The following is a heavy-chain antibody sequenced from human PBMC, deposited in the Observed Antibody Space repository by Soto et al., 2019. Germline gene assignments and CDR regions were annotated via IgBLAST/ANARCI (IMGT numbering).Heavy chain of an antibody. CDR2: IYYSGST. CDR1: GGSISSGGYY. CDR3: ARDGSDGSGNGMDV. V-gene: IGHV4-31*03. J-gene: IGHJ6*02. Sequence: QVQLQESGPGLVKPSQTLSLTCTVSGGSISSGGYYWSWIRQHPGKGLEWIGYIYYSGSTYYNQSLKSRVTISVDTSKNQFSLKLSSVTAADTAVYYCARDGSDGSGNGMDVWGQGTTVTVSS. D-gene: IGHD3-10*01.